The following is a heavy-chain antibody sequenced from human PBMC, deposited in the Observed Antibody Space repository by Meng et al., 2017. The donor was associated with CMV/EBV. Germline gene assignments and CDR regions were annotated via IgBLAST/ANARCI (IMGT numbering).Heavy chain of an antibody. V-gene: IGHV1-69*10. Sequence: SCKASGCPFRSYAISWVRQDPGQGLEWMGGIIPLLDIANYAQKFQGKVTIPADKSTRTAYMELSSLRSEDTAVYYCARELLPSRFDPWGQGTLVTVSS. CDR1: GCPFRSYA. J-gene: IGHJ5*02. D-gene: IGHD2-15*01. CDR2: IIPLLDIA. CDR3: ARELLPSRFDP.